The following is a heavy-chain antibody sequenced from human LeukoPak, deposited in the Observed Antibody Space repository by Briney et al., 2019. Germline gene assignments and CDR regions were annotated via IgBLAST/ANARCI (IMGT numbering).Heavy chain of an antibody. D-gene: IGHD5-12*01. CDR1: GGSISSYY. Sequence: KPSETLSLTCTVSGGSISSYYWGWIRQPPGKGLEWIGSIYHSGSTYYNPSLKSRVTISVDTSKNQFSLKLSSVTAADTAVYYCASAGIWGYDPENYFDYWGQGTLVTVSS. CDR2: IYHSGST. J-gene: IGHJ4*02. CDR3: ASAGIWGYDPENYFDY. V-gene: IGHV4-38-2*02.